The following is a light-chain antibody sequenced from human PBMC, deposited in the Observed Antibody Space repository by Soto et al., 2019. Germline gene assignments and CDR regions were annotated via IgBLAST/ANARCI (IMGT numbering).Light chain of an antibody. Sequence: QSVLTQPASVSGSSGQSITISCTGTSSDVGGHNYVSWYQQYPGKAPKLLIYQVTNRPSGVSNRFSGSKSGNTASLTISGLQAEDEADYYCSSYTSSRIWVFGGGTKLPVL. J-gene: IGLJ3*02. V-gene: IGLV2-14*01. CDR1: SSDVGGHNY. CDR3: SSYTSSRIWV. CDR2: QVT.